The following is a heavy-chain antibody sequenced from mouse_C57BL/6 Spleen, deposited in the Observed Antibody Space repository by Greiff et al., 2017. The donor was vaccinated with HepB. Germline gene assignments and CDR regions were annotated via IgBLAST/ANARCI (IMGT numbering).Heavy chain of an antibody. V-gene: IGHV5-4*01. CDR1: GFTFSSYA. CDR3: AREGTTVVAPDY. D-gene: IGHD1-1*01. CDR2: ISDGGSYT. J-gene: IGHJ2*01. Sequence: EVQLVESGGGLVKPGGSLKLSCAASGFTFSSYAMSWVRQTPEKRLEWVASISDGGSYTYYPDNVKGRFTISRDNAKNNLYLQMSHLKSEDTAMYYCAREGTTVVAPDYWGQGTTLTVSS.